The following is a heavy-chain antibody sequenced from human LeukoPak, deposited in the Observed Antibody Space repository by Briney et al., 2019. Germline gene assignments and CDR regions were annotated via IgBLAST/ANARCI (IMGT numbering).Heavy chain of an antibody. Sequence: SGTLSLTCAVSGGSISSSNWWSWVRQPPGKGLEWIGEIYHSGSTNYNPSLKSRVTISVDKSKNQFSLKLSSVTAADTAVYYCAREGYCSGGSCYRAPIDYWGQGTLVTVSS. J-gene: IGHJ4*02. V-gene: IGHV4-4*02. CDR3: AREGYCSGGSCYRAPIDY. CDR1: GGSISSSNW. CDR2: IYHSGST. D-gene: IGHD2-15*01.